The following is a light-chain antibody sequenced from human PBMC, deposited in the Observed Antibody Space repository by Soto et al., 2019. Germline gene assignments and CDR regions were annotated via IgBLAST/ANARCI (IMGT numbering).Light chain of an antibody. CDR1: QSGFGTY. CDR3: HQYGTPPWT. CDR2: AAS. V-gene: IGKV3-20*01. Sequence: EIVLMQSPDTLSLSPGDRATLSCRASQSGFGTYLAWFQHKPGQAPRLLIYAASSRATGLPDRFGGSGFGTDFTLTISRVEPEDFAVYYCHQYGTPPWTVGEGTKVEMK. J-gene: IGKJ1*01.